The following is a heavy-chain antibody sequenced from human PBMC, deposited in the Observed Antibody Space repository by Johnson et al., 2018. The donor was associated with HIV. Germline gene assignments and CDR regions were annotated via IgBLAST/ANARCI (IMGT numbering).Heavy chain of an antibody. CDR2: ISYDGSNK. J-gene: IGHJ3*02. CDR1: GFTFSSYA. CDR3: ARDLLWYSGSQLEAFDI. Sequence: QAQLVESGGGVVQPGRSLRLSCAASGFTFSSYAMHWVRQAPGKGLEWVAVISYDGSNKYYADSVKGRFTISRDNSKNTLYLQMNSLRAEDTAVYYCARDLLWYSGSQLEAFDIWGQGTMVTVSS. D-gene: IGHD1-26*01. V-gene: IGHV3-30*04.